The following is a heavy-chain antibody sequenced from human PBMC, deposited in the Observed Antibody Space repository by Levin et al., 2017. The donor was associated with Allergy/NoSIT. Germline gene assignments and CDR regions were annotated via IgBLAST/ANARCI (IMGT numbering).Heavy chain of an antibody. CDR2: LYWDADK. V-gene: IGHV2-5*02. Sequence: SGPTLVKPTETLTLTCTFSGFSLSTPVVGVGWIRQPPGKALEWLALLYWDADKRYSPSLEKRLTINEGTSNKQVVLTMTDMDPEDTATYFCARVRPGSNFFDYWGQGTLVLVSS. J-gene: IGHJ4*02. CDR3: ARVRPGSNFFDY. CDR1: GFSLSTPVVG. D-gene: IGHD1-1*01.